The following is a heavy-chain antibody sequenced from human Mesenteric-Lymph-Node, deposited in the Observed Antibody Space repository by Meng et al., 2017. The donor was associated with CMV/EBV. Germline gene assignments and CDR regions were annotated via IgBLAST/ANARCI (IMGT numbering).Heavy chain of an antibody. CDR2: VSTYNGNT. J-gene: IGHJ3*02. V-gene: IGHV1-18*01. Sequence: ASVKVSCKASGYTFTTYGISWVRQAPGQGLEWMGWVSTYNGNTKYAQKLQGRVTMTTDTSTTTAYMELRSLRSDDTAVYYCARVRIYFGADAFDIWGQGTMVTVSS. CDR1: GYTFTTYG. D-gene: IGHD4/OR15-4a*01. CDR3: ARVRIYFGADAFDI.